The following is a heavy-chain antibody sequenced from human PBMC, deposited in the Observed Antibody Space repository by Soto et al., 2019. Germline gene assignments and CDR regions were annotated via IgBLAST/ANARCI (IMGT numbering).Heavy chain of an antibody. CDR1: GFTFSNAW. J-gene: IGHJ4*02. Sequence: SLRLSCAASGFTFSNAWMSWVRQAPGKGLEWVGRIKSKTDGGTTDYAAPVKGRFTISRDDSKNTLYLQMNSLKTEDTAVYYCTTTVAEKTYFDYWRQGTLVTVSS. CDR2: IKSKTDGGTT. D-gene: IGHD6-19*01. V-gene: IGHV3-15*01. CDR3: TTTVAEKTYFDY.